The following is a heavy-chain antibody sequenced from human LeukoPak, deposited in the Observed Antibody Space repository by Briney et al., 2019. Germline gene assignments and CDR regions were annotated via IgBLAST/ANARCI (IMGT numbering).Heavy chain of an antibody. CDR3: AKSLSSDYGDY. CDR2: IRSDGSNE. D-gene: IGHD4-17*01. V-gene: IGHV3-30*02. J-gene: IGHJ4*02. CDR1: GFTFSSYG. Sequence: GGSLRLSCAASGFTFSSYGMHWVRQAPGKGLEWVAFIRSDGSNEYYADSVKGRFTISRDNSKNTLYLQMNSLRAEDTAVYYCAKSLSSDYGDYWGQGTLVTVSS.